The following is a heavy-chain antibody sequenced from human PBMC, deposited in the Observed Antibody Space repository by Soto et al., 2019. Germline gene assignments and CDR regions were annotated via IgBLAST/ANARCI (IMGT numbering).Heavy chain of an antibody. V-gene: IGHV3-53*05. D-gene: IGHD5-18*01. CDR2: IYGGGST. J-gene: IGHJ6*02. CDR1: GFTVSNNY. CDR3: AKDRGIQMKYYYCYGMDV. Sequence: GGSLRLPCVASGFTVSNNYMSCVRQAPGKALEWVSIIYGGGSTYYADSVRGRFTISRDKAKNTLYIQMNSLRAEDTAVYYCAKDRGIQMKYYYCYGMDVWGQGTTVTVSS.